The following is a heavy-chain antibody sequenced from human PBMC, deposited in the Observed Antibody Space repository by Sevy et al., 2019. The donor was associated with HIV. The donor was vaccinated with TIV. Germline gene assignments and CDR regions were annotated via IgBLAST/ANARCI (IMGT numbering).Heavy chain of an antibody. Sequence: GGSLRLSCAASGFTFSSYNMNWVRQAPGKGLEWVSSISSSSSSIYYADSVRGRLTISRDNAKNSLYLQMNSLRAEDTARYYCARVVAYCTGGTCFPGYYYGMDVWGQGTTVTVSS. CDR2: ISSSSSSI. D-gene: IGHD2-15*01. V-gene: IGHV3-21*01. J-gene: IGHJ6*02. CDR1: GFTFSSYN. CDR3: ARVVAYCTGGTCFPGYYYGMDV.